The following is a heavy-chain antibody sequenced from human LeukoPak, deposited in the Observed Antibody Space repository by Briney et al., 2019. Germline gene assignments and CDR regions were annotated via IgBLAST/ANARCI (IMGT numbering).Heavy chain of an antibody. CDR2: ITGSGGMT. J-gene: IGHJ4*02. CDR3: AKEHPNTVKASDY. Sequence: PGGSLRLSCAASGFTFRTYGMSWVRQAPGKGLEWVSAITGSGGMTYYADAVKGRFTVSRDNSGDTLFLQMNSLRVEDTAIYYCAKEHPNTVKASDYWGPGTLVTVSS. CDR1: GFTFRTYG. V-gene: IGHV3-23*01. D-gene: IGHD4-17*01.